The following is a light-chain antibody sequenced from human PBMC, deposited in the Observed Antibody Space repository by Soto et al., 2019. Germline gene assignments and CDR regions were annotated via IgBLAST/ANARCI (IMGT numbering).Light chain of an antibody. V-gene: IGKV1-17*01. Sequence: DIQMTQSPSSLSASVGDRVTITCRASQGIRNDLGWYQQRPGKAPKRLSYDASTLQSGVPTRVRGSGSGTGFSLTIISLQAEDFGTCYCLQHNSYPLTFGGGTKVEIK. CDR1: QGIRND. CDR2: DAS. J-gene: IGKJ4*01. CDR3: LQHNSYPLT.